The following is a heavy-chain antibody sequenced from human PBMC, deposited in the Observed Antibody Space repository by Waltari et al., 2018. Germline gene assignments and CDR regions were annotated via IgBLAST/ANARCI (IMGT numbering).Heavy chain of an antibody. CDR1: GFTFSSYD. CDR2: IGSSGRNT. Sequence: EVQLLESGGGLVQPGGSLRLSCAAPGFTFSSYDMSWVRQAPGKGLEGVSVIGSSGRNTYYADSVKGRFTISRDDSKNTLYLQMNSLRAEDTAVYYCAKGPAARTNWFDPWGQGTLVTVSS. V-gene: IGHV3-23*01. J-gene: IGHJ5*02. CDR3: AKGPAARTNWFDP. D-gene: IGHD2-2*01.